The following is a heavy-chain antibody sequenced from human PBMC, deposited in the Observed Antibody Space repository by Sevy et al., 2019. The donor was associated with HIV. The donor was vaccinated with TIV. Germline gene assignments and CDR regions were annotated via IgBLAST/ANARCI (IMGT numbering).Heavy chain of an antibody. D-gene: IGHD2-2*01. J-gene: IGHJ5*02. CDR2: IYYSGST. CDR1: GGSISSSSYY. V-gene: IGHV4-39*01. Sequence: SETLSFTCTVSGGSISSSSYYWGWIRQPPGKGLEWIGSIYYSGSTYYNPSLKSRVTISVDTSKNQFSLKLSSVTAADTAVYYCARPTDIVVVPAAIGGAWFDPWGQGTLVTVSS. CDR3: ARPTDIVVVPAAIGGAWFDP.